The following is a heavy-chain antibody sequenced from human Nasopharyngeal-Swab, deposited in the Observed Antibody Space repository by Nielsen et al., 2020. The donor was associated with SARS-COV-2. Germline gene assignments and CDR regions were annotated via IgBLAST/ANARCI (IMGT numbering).Heavy chain of an antibody. J-gene: IGHJ4*02. CDR2: ISSSSSYT. CDR3: AGAPKQVWSRDYFDT. Sequence: GESLKISCAASGFAFSTYSMIWVRQAPGKGPEWVSSISSSSSYTYYADSVKGRFTISRDNAKNSLYLQMNSLRAEDTAVYYCAGAPKQVWSRDYFDTWGQGMLVTVSS. V-gene: IGHV3-21*01. CDR1: GFAFSTYS. D-gene: IGHD5-18*01.